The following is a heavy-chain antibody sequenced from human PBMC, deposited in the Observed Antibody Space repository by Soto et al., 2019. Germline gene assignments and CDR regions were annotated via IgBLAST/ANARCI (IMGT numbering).Heavy chain of an antibody. D-gene: IGHD6-13*01. CDR1: GGSISSYY. Sequence: SXTLSLTCTVSGGSISSYYWSWIRQPPGKGLEWIGYIYYSGSTNYNPSLKSRVTISVDTSRNQFSLKLSSVTAADTAVYYCARGSWYNLYNWFDPWGEGTLVTXSS. J-gene: IGHJ5*02. CDR2: IYYSGST. V-gene: IGHV4-59*01. CDR3: ARGSWYNLYNWFDP.